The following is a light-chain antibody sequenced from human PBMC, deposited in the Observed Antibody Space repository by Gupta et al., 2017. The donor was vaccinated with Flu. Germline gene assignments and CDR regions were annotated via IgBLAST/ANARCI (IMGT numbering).Light chain of an antibody. CDR2: GVT. CDR3: SSCISSSTLV. CDR1: SSDIGSYNY. J-gene: IGLJ2*01. V-gene: IGLV2-14*01. Sequence: QSALTQPASVSGSPGQPITISCPGTSSDIGSYNYVSWYQQHPGQAPKLLIYGVTNRPSGVSNRFSASKSGDTASLTISVLQAEDEADYYCSSCISSSTLVFGGGTKLTVL.